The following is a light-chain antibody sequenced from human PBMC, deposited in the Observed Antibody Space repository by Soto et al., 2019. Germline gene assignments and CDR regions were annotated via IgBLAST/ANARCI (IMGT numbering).Light chain of an antibody. Sequence: DIQMTLSPSTMSASVGHRVSISCQARQSISNLLAWYQQNPGNAPKILIYKSSSLESSVPTRFSGSGSGTEFTLTISILQPDDFATYYCQQYSTYTPRTFGQGTKVDIK. CDR3: QQYSTYTPRT. CDR1: QSISNL. V-gene: IGKV1-5*03. CDR2: KSS. J-gene: IGKJ1*01.